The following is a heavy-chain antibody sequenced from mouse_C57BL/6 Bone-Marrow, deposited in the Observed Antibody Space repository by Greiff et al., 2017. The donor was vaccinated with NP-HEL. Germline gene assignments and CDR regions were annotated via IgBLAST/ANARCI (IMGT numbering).Heavy chain of an antibody. CDR1: GYSITSGYY. CDR3: ARDDWVWFAY. D-gene: IGHD4-1*01. J-gene: IGHJ3*01. V-gene: IGHV3-6*01. CDR2: ISYDGSN. Sequence: ESGPGLVKPSQSLSLTCSVTGYSITSGYYWNWIRQFPGNKLEWMGYISYDGSNNYNPSLKNRISITRDTSKNQFFLKLNSVTTEDTATYYCARDDWVWFAYWGQGTLVTVSA.